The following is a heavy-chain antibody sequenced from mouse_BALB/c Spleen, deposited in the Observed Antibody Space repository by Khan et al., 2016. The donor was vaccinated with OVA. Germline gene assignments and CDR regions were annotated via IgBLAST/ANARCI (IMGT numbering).Heavy chain of an antibody. D-gene: IGHD3-3*01. CDR2: IDPFNGGT. J-gene: IGHJ3*01. V-gene: IGHV1S135*01. CDR3: ARGTFDY. CDR1: GYSFTSYY. Sequence: VQLQQSGPELMKPGASVNISCKAPGYSFTSYYIHWVRQSHGKSLEWIGYIDPFNGGTDYNQKFKDKATLTVDKSSNTAYMHLSSLTSDGSAVSYCARGTFDYWGQGTLVTVSA.